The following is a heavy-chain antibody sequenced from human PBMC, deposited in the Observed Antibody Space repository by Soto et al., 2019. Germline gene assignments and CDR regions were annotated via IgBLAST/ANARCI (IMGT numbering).Heavy chain of an antibody. J-gene: IGHJ6*02. CDR1: GYTFTGYY. CDR3: ARGSYYYDSSGSEDYYYYYGMDV. D-gene: IGHD3-22*01. V-gene: IGHV1-2*04. Sequence: ASVKVSWKASGYTFTGYYMHWVRQAPGQGLEWMGWINPNSGGTNYAQKFQGWVTMTRDTSISTAYMELSRLRSDDTAVYYCARGSYYYDSSGSEDYYYYYGMDVWGQGTTVTVSS. CDR2: INPNSGGT.